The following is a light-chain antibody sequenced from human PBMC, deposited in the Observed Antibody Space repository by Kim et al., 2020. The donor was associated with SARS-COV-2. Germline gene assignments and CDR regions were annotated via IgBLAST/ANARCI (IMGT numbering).Light chain of an antibody. CDR1: HDVRND. Sequence: ASVGDRVTFTSRASHDVRNDLGWYQQNPGRAPKRLIYGASSLQSGVPSRFSGSGSATEFTLTISSVQPEDFATYFCLQHSTYPITFGQGTRLEIK. V-gene: IGKV1-17*01. CDR3: LQHSTYPIT. CDR2: GAS. J-gene: IGKJ5*01.